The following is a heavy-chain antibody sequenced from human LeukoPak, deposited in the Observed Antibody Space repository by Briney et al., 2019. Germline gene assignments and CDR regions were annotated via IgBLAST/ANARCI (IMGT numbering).Heavy chain of an antibody. CDR3: ARNLGYDSSGYYYYFDY. J-gene: IGHJ4*02. Sequence: SETLSLTCTVSGDSISSSSYYWGWIRQPPVKGLEWIGSIYYSGSTFHTPSLKSRVTMSVDTFKNQFSLKLSSVTAADTAVYYCARNLGYDSSGYYYYFDYWGQGSLVTVSS. CDR1: GDSISSSSYY. D-gene: IGHD3-22*01. V-gene: IGHV4-39*01. CDR2: IYYSGST.